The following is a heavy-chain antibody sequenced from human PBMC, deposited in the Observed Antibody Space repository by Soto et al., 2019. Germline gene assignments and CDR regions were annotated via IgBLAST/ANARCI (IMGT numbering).Heavy chain of an antibody. CDR3: ARSRGTTRSFDY. J-gene: IGHJ4*02. D-gene: IGHD2-15*01. Sequence: LSLTCTVSVGSISTYWWSWIRPPPSKGLEWIGHIYYSGSTNYNPSLRSRVTISVDTTKNQYSLKLTSVTAADTVVYYCARSRGTTRSFDYWGQGTLVTVSS. V-gene: IGHV4-59*01. CDR1: VGSISTYW. CDR2: IYYSGST.